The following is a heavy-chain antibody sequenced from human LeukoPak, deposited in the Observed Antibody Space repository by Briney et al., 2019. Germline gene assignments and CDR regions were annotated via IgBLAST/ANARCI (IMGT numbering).Heavy chain of an antibody. CDR2: ISGSGGST. V-gene: IGHV3-23*01. J-gene: IGHJ6*02. CDR3: ARGWKITMVLGNGMDV. D-gene: IGHD3-10*01. Sequence: PGGSLRLSCAASGFTFSSYSMSWVRQAPGKGLEWVSAISGSGGSTYYADSVKGRFTISRDNSKNTLYLQMNSLRAEDTAVYYCARGWKITMVLGNGMDVWGQGTTVTVSS. CDR1: GFTFSSYS.